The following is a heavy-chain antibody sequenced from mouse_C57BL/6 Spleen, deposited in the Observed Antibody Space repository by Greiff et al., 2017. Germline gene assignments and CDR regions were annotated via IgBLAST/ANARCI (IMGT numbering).Heavy chain of an antibody. J-gene: IGHJ1*03. CDR3: AKITTVVATGNWYFDV. CDR2: INPNNGGT. CDR1: GYTFTDYN. D-gene: IGHD1-1*01. V-gene: IGHV1-22*01. Sequence: VQLQQSGPELVKPGASVKMSCKASGYTFTDYNMHWVKQSHGKSLEWIGYINPNNGGTSYNQKFKGKATLTVNKSSSTAYMELRSLTSEDAAVYYCAKITTVVATGNWYFDVWGTGTTVTVSS.